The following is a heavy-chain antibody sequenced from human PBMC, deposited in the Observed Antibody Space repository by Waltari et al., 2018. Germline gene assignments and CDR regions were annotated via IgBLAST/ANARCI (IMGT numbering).Heavy chain of an antibody. Sequence: QVQLVQSGAEVKKPGSSVKVSCKASGGTFSSYAISWVRQAPGQGLEWMGGICPSFGTANYAKKVQGRVTITADKSTSTVYMELSRLRPEDTAVFYCARTTTIKSLDYWGQGTLVTVSS. CDR3: ARTTTIKSLDY. J-gene: IGHJ4*02. CDR2: ICPSFGTA. D-gene: IGHD1-7*01. V-gene: IGHV1-69*14. CDR1: GGTFSSYA.